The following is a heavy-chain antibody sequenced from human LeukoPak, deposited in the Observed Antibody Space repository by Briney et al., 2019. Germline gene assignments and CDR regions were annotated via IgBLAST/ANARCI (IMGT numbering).Heavy chain of an antibody. CDR3: ARENDYTKALDY. Sequence: SVKVSCKASGGTFSSYAISWVRQAPGQGLEWMGGIIPIFGTANYAQKFQGRVTITADESTSTAYMELSSLRSEDTAVCYCARENDYTKALDYWGQGTLVTVSS. D-gene: IGHD4-11*01. J-gene: IGHJ4*02. CDR1: GGTFSSYA. CDR2: IIPIFGTA. V-gene: IGHV1-69*13.